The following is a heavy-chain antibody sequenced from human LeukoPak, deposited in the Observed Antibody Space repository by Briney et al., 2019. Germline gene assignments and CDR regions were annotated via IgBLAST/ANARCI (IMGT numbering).Heavy chain of an antibody. CDR3: AIVATIGGYCDY. D-gene: IGHD5-12*01. J-gene: IGHJ4*02. CDR1: GGSISSSSYY. V-gene: IGHV4-39*01. Sequence: SETLSLTCTVSGGSISSSSYYWGWIRQPPGRGLEWIGRFYYSGSTYYNPSLKSRVTISVDTSKNQFSLKLSPVTPGDTAVYCCAIVATIGGYCDYWGQGTLVTVSS. CDR2: FYYSGST.